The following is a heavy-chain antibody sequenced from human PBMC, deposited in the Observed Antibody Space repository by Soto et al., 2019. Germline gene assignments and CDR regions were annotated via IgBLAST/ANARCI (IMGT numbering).Heavy chain of an antibody. Sequence: EGQLLESGGGLGQPGGSLRLSCAASGFTFSSYEMNWVRQAPGKGLEWVSYISSGGSTIYYADSVRGRFTISRDNAKNSLYLQMNSLRAEDTAVYYCARDDSGYPSYFHYWGQGTLVTVSS. CDR3: ARDDSGYPSYFHY. CDR1: GFTFSSYE. V-gene: IGHV3-48*03. J-gene: IGHJ4*02. CDR2: ISSGGSTI. D-gene: IGHD3-16*02.